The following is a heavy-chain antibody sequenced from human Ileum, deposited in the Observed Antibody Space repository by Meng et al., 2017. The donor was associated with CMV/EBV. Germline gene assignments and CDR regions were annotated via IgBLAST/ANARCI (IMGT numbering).Heavy chain of an antibody. CDR1: GFSFSDYY. CDR2: SRNKTNSYST. J-gene: IGHJ6*02. V-gene: IGHV3-72*01. D-gene: IGHD2-2*01. CDR3: VRSYCSSSSCYYYYGMDV. Sequence: GGSLRLSCAVSGFSFSDYYMDWVRQTPGRGLEWVGRSRNKTNSYSTKYAASVNGRFTVSRDDSENTLYLQMNSLKTEDTAVYYCVRSYCSSSSCYYYYGMDVWGQGTTVTVSS.